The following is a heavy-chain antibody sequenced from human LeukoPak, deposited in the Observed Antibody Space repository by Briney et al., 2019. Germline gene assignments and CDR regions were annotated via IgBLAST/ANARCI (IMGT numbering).Heavy chain of an antibody. V-gene: IGHV1-3*04. CDR2: INTGNGNT. J-gene: IGHJ4*02. Sequence: GASVKVSCKTSGYTFTNYAIHWVRQAPGQRLEWLGWINTGNGNTKYSQKFQGRVTITRDTSANTAYMELSSLRSEDTAVYYCARIDYGGNSFDYWGQGALVTVPS. D-gene: IGHD4-23*01. CDR3: ARIDYGGNSFDY. CDR1: GYTFTNYA.